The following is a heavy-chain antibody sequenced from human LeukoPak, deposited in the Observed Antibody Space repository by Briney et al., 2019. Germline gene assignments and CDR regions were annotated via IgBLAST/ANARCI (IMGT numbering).Heavy chain of an antibody. Sequence: GGSLRLSCAASGFVVSDNYMSWVRQAPGQGLEWVSTFSPDGIHYADSVKGRFAISRDDSMSTLFLQMNSLRAEDTAIYYCAKDYARGGCSLAHCNPIDSWGQGTLVTVSS. V-gene: IGHV3-53*01. CDR1: GFVVSDNY. J-gene: IGHJ4*02. D-gene: IGHD2-15*01. CDR2: TFSPDGI. CDR3: AKDYARGGCSLAHCNPIDS.